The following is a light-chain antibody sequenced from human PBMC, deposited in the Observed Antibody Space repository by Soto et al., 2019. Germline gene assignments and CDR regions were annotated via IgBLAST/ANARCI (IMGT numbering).Light chain of an antibody. V-gene: IGKV2-28*01. Sequence: DIVMTQSPLSLPVTPGEPASISCRSSQSLLHSNGRQHLDWYVQKPGQSPQLLIFWGSNRASGVPERFSGSGSGTDFTLKITRVEAEDVGVYYCMQALQTPITFGQGTRLEIK. CDR3: MQALQTPIT. CDR1: QSLLHSNGRQH. CDR2: WGS. J-gene: IGKJ5*01.